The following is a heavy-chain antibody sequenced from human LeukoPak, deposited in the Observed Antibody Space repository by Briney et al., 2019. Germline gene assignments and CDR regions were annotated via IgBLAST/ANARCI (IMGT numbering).Heavy chain of an antibody. D-gene: IGHD3-22*01. CDR2: IYYSGST. Sequence: NTSETLSLTCTVSGGSISSYYWSWIRQPPGKGLEWIGYIYYSGSTNYNPPLKSRVTISVDTSKNQFSLKLSSVTAADTAVYYCARGYYDSSGYYFDYWGQGTLVTVSS. CDR1: GGSISSYY. V-gene: IGHV4-59*01. CDR3: ARGYYDSSGYYFDY. J-gene: IGHJ4*02.